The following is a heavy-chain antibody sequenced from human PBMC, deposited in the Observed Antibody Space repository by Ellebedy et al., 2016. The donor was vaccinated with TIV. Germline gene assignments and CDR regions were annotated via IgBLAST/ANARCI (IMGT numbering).Heavy chain of an antibody. V-gene: IGHV3-33*08. CDR2: LWYEVTYK. J-gene: IGHJ4*02. CDR3: ARDLEYRSSWTDY. Sequence: GESLKISCEASGFSFDIYSTHWVRQAPGKGLEWVAVLWYEVTYKNYAESVRDRFTISRDNSKNNLYLQMNSLRVNDTAVYYCARDLEYRSSWTDYWGQGALVIVSS. CDR1: GFSFDIYS. D-gene: IGHD6-13*01.